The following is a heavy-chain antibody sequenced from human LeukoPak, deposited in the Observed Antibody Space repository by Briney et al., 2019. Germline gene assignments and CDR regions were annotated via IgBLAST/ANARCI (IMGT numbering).Heavy chain of an antibody. CDR2: ISYGGGDK. Sequence: GGSLRLSCAASGFTFSTYAMHWVRQAPGKGLEWVTVISYGGGDKYYTDSVKGRFIISRDNSKNTLFLEMNSLRPEDTAVYYCARVSTSGSGNYLTRAFDIWGQGTMVTVSS. V-gene: IGHV3-30-3*01. D-gene: IGHD3-10*01. CDR1: GFTFSTYA. J-gene: IGHJ3*02. CDR3: ARVSTSGSGNYLTRAFDI.